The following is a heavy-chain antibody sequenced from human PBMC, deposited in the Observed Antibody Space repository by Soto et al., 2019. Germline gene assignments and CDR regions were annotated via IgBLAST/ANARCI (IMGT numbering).Heavy chain of an antibody. CDR3: GRWMGPFDH. Sequence: VQLLESGGGLVKPGGSLTLSCTPSGFTFSTYSMNWVRQTPGKGLEWVSSITPSSTYFYYADSVKGRFAISRDNAKNADALRMYSLRVYVSDIDDCGRWMGPFDHWGQGILVTVSS. CDR1: GFTFSTYS. CDR2: ITPSSTYF. D-gene: IGHD2-2*03. J-gene: IGHJ4*02. V-gene: IGHV3-21*02.